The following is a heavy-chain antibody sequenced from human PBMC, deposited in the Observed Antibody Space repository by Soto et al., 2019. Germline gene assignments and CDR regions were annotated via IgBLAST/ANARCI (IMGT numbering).Heavy chain of an antibody. J-gene: IGHJ4*02. CDR2: IYYSGST. CDR1: GGSISRSSYY. Sequence: SETLSLTCTVSGGSISRSSYYWGWIRQPPGKGLEWIGSIYYSGSTYYNPSLKSRVTISVDTSKNQFSLQLSSMTAADAAVYYCAAHSGSTYGPLDYWGQRTQVTVSS. V-gene: IGHV4-39*07. D-gene: IGHD3-10*01. CDR3: AAHSGSTYGPLDY.